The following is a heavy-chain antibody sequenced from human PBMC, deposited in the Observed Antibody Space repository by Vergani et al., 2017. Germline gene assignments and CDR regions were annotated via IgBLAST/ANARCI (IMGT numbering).Heavy chain of an antibody. D-gene: IGHD5-24*01. CDR1: GFTFSSHA. CDR2: IKNTGDST. Sequence: EVQLLQSEGAVVQPGGSLRLSCVASGFTFSSHAMFWVRPGHGQGLEWVSSIKNTGDSTHYADSVKGRLTISRDKSKNTLYVKMNSLGVEDTAVYYCGRGSDNYNWGQGTLVTVSS. CDR3: GRGSDNYN. V-gene: IGHV3-23*01. J-gene: IGHJ4*02.